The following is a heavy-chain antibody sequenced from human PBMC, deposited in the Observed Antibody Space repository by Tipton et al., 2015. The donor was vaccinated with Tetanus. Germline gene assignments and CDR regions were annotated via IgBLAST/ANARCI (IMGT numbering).Heavy chain of an antibody. Sequence: SLRLSCAASGFTFSSYGMHWVRQAPGKGLEWVAVIWYDGSNKYYADSVKGRFTISRDNSKNTLYLQMNSLRAEDTAVYYCARAYYDFWSGYQNPENYFDYWGQGTLVTVSS. J-gene: IGHJ4*02. CDR2: IWYDGSNK. CDR1: GFTFSSYG. CDR3: ARAYYDFWSGYQNPENYFDY. D-gene: IGHD3-3*01. V-gene: IGHV3-33*01.